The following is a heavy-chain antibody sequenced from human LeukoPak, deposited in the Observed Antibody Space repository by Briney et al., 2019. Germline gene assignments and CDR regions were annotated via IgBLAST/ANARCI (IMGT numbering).Heavy chain of an antibody. CDR1: GFTFSSYA. CDR2: ISYDGSNK. CDR3: ARGGWELPEGSLDH. V-gene: IGHV3-30-3*01. Sequence: GGSLRLSCAASGFTFSSYAMHWVRRAPGKGLEWVAVISYDGSNKYYADSVKGRFTISRDNSKNTLYLQMNSLRAEDTAVYYCARGGWELPEGSLDHWGQGTLVTVSS. J-gene: IGHJ4*02. D-gene: IGHD1-26*01.